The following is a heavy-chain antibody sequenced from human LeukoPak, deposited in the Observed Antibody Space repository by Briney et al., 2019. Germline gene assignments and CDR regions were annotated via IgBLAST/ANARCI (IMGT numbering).Heavy chain of an antibody. CDR1: GFTFDDYG. CDR3: ARDEAYYYDSSGYYAFDI. CDR2: INWNGGST. Sequence: GGSLRLSCAASGFTFDDYGMSWVRQAPGKGLEWVSDINWNGGSTGYADSVKGRFTISRDNAKNSLYLQMNSLRAEDTALYYCARDEAYYYDSSGYYAFDIWGQGTVVTVSS. J-gene: IGHJ3*02. D-gene: IGHD3-22*01. V-gene: IGHV3-20*04.